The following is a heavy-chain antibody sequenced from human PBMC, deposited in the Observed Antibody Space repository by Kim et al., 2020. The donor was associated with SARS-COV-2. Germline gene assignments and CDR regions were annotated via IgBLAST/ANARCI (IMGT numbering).Heavy chain of an antibody. Sequence: GGSLRLSCAASGFTVSSNYMSWVRQAPGKGLEWVSVIYSGGSTYYADSVKGRFTISRDNSKNTLYLQMNSLRAEDTAVYYCARDRGREYSYGYLETWGQGTLVTVSS. CDR1: GFTVSSNY. D-gene: IGHD5-18*01. CDR3: ARDRGREYSYGYLET. CDR2: IYSGGST. V-gene: IGHV3-53*01. J-gene: IGHJ4*02.